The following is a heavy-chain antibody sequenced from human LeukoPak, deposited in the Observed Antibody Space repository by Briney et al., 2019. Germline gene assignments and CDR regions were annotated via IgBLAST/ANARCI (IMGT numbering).Heavy chain of an antibody. V-gene: IGHV3-21*01. CDR1: GFTFSSYS. CDR3: ARDSHDILTGYYLPY. CDR2: ISISSSYI. Sequence: GGSLRLSCAASGFTFSSYSMNWVRQAPGKGLEWVSSISISSSYIYYADSVKGRFTISRDNAKNSLYLQMNSLRAEDTAVYYCARDSHDILTGYYLPYWGQGTLVTVSS. D-gene: IGHD3-9*01. J-gene: IGHJ4*02.